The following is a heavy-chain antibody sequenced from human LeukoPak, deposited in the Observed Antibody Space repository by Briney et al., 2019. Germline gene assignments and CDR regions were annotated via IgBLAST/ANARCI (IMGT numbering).Heavy chain of an antibody. CDR1: GFSFSSYS. D-gene: IGHD3-3*01. Sequence: GGSLRLSCAASGFSFSSYSMNWVRQAPGKGLEWVASISPSSNYIYYADSLKGRFTISRDNAKNSLSLQMNSLRAEDTAVYYCARRVDTYYNFWSGYLDYWGQGTLVTVSS. J-gene: IGHJ4*02. CDR2: ISPSSNYI. V-gene: IGHV3-21*06. CDR3: ARRVDTYYNFWSGYLDY.